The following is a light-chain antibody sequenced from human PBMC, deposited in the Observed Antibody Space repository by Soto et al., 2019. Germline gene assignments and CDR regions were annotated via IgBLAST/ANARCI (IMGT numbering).Light chain of an antibody. CDR2: GAS. Sequence: ETVLTQSPGTLSLSPGERATLSCRSSQSVSNNYLAWYQQKPGQAPRLLIHGASSRATGIPDRFSGSGSGTDFTLTISRLEPEDFAVYYCQQYGGSPPQTFGQGT. J-gene: IGKJ1*01. CDR3: QQYGGSPPQT. CDR1: QSVSNNY. V-gene: IGKV3-20*01.